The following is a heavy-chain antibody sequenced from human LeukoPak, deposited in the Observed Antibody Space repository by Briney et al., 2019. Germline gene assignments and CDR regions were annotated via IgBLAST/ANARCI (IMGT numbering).Heavy chain of an antibody. D-gene: IGHD1-26*01. Sequence: PGGSLRLSCAASGFTFSGYWMHWVRQAPGKGLVWVSRINSDGSSISYADSVKGRFSISRDNAKNTLYLQMNSLRAEDTAVYYCARVRSGGFDYWGQGILSPSPQ. V-gene: IGHV3-74*01. CDR3: ARVRSGGFDY. CDR1: GFTFSGYW. J-gene: IGHJ4*02. CDR2: INSDGSSI.